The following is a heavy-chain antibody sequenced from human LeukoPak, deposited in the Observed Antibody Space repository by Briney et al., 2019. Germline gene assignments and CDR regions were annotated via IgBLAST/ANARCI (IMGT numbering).Heavy chain of an antibody. Sequence: SETLSLTCTVSGGSISSYYWSWIRQPPGKGLEWIGYIYYSGSTNYNPSLKSRVTISVDTSKNQFSLKLSSVTAADTAVYYCARDPHDGYNYYFDYWGQGTLVTVSS. CDR2: IYYSGST. CDR1: GGSISSYY. D-gene: IGHD5-24*01. J-gene: IGHJ4*02. V-gene: IGHV4-59*01. CDR3: ARDPHDGYNYYFDY.